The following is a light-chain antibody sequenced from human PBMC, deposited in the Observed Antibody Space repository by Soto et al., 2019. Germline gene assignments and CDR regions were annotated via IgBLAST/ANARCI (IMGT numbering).Light chain of an antibody. CDR3: QRHDDVFVT. Sequence: DIQMTQSPSSLSASVGDRVTITCRASQGISDYLAWYQQKAGEVPKLLIYSASTLESGVPSRFSGRGSGTDFTLTISNLQPEDVATYYCQRHDDVFVTIGGGTKVEIK. CDR1: QGISDY. J-gene: IGKJ4*01. V-gene: IGKV1-27*01. CDR2: SAS.